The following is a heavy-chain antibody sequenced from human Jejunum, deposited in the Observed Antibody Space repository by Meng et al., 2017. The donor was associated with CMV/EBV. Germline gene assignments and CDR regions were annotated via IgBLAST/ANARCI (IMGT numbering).Heavy chain of an antibody. CDR3: ARGASGVNFDY. CDR1: GYPLTDEY. J-gene: IGHJ4*02. D-gene: IGHD1-26*01. Sequence: QVQPVQSGAEVKKAGASVKVACKASGYPLTDEYMHWVRQAPGQGLEWMGWINPNNGDTNVVQSFQGRVTMTRDTSINTAYVELSSLRSDDTAVYYCARGASGVNFDYWGQGTLVTVSS. V-gene: IGHV1-2*02. CDR2: INPNNGDT.